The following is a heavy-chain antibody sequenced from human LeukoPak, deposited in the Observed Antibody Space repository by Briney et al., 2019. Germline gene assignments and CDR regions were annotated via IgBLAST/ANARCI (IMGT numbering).Heavy chain of an antibody. Sequence: PGGSLRLSCAASGFTVSSNYMSWVRQAPGKGLEWVSVIYSGGSTYYADSVKGRFTISRDNSKNTLYLQMNSLRAEDTAVYYCARWGYTNGWYYFENWGQGTLVTVFS. D-gene: IGHD6-19*01. J-gene: IGHJ4*02. CDR2: IYSGGST. V-gene: IGHV3-66*01. CDR1: GFTVSSNY. CDR3: ARWGYTNGWYYFEN.